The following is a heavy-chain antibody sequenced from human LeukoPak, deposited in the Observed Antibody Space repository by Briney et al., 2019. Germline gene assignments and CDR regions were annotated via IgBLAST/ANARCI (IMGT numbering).Heavy chain of an antibody. CDR2: INHSGGT. D-gene: IGHD3-3*01. J-gene: IGHJ4*02. V-gene: IGHV4-34*01. Sequence: SETLSLTCAVYGGSFSGYYWSWIRQPPGKGLEWIGEINHSGGTNYNPSLKSRVTISVDTSKNQFSLKLSSVTAADTAVYYCARTITIFGLVNDYWGQGTLVTVSS. CDR1: GGSFSGYY. CDR3: ARTITIFGLVNDY.